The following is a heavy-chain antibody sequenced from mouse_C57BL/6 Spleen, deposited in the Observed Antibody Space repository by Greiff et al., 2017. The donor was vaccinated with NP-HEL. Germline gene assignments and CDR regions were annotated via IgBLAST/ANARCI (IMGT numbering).Heavy chain of an antibody. Sequence: QVQLQQPGAELVKPGASVKLSCKASGYTFTSYWMQWVKQRPGQGPEWIGEMEPSDSYTNYNEKFKGKATLTADTSSNTANMQLSSLTTEDSAIYYCARYYYGSRGYFDVWGTGTTVTVSS. CDR2: MEPSDSYT. D-gene: IGHD1-1*01. V-gene: IGHV1-50*01. CDR1: GYTFTSYW. CDR3: ARYYYGSRGYFDV. J-gene: IGHJ1*03.